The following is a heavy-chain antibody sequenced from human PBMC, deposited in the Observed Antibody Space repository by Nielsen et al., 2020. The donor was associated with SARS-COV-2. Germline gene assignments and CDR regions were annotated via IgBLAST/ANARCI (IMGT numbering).Heavy chain of an antibody. CDR2: IDHSGSS. V-gene: IGHV4-34*01. Sequence: SETLSLTCAVYGGSSSDDYWSWIRQPPGKGLEWIGEIDHSGSSNSKPSLKSRVSISVDTSKKQISLRLRSVTAADTAVYYCARGGGYKLYWGQGTLVTVSS. D-gene: IGHD5-24*01. CDR1: GGSSSDDY. J-gene: IGHJ4*02. CDR3: ARGGGYKLY.